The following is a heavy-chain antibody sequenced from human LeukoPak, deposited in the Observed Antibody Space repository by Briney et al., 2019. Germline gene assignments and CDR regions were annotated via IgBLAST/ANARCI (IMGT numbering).Heavy chain of an antibody. CDR1: GYTFTSYG. V-gene: IGHV1-18*01. D-gene: IGHD6-19*01. CDR2: ISAYNGNT. J-gene: IGHJ4*02. CDR3: AREPRDSGGWYGVIDY. Sequence: ASVKVSCKASGYTFTSYGISWVRQAPGQGLEWMGWISAYNGNTNYAQKLQGRVTMTTDTSTSTAYMELRSLRSDDTAVYYCAREPRDSGGWYGVIDYWGQGTLVTVSS.